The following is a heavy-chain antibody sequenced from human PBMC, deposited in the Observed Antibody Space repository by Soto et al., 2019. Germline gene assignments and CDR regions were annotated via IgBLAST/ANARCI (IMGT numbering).Heavy chain of an antibody. CDR2: IIPIFGTA. CDR1: GGTFSGYA. V-gene: IGHV1-69*01. J-gene: IGHJ3*02. Sequence: QVQLVQSGAEVKKPGSSVKVSCKASGGTFSGYAISWVRQAPGQGPEWMGGIIPIFGTANYAQKFQGRVTITADESTSTAYMELSSLRSEDTAVYYCARSRVTYYYDRSAFDIWGQGTMVTVSS. CDR3: ARSRVTYYYDRSAFDI. D-gene: IGHD3-22*01.